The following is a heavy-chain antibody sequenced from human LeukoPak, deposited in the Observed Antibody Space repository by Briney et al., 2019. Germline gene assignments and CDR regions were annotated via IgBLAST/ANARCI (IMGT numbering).Heavy chain of an antibody. J-gene: IGHJ3*02. D-gene: IGHD6-13*01. CDR2: ISSSSSTI. CDR1: GFTFSSYS. V-gene: IGHV3-48*01. CDR3: ARASSWYFAFDI. Sequence: GGSLRLSCAASGFTFSSYSMNWVRQAPGKGLEWGSYISSSSSTIYYADSVKGRFTISRDNAKNSLYLQMNSLRAEDTAVYYCARASSWYFAFDIWGQGTMVTVSS.